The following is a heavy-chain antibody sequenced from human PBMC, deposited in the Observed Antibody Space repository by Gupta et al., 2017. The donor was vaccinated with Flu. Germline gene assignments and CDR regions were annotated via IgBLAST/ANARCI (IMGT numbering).Heavy chain of an antibody. D-gene: IGHD3-10*01. CDR3: AREGFRSGRPQFDT. J-gene: IGHJ5*02. CDR2: IYYSGTT. V-gene: IGHV4-59*13. CDR1: ISGYY. Sequence: ISGYYWSWIRQPPGKGLEWIGYIYYSGTTNYNPSLKSRVTISRDTSKNQFSLRLNSVTAADTAVYYCAREGFRSGRPQFDTWGQGTLVTVSS.